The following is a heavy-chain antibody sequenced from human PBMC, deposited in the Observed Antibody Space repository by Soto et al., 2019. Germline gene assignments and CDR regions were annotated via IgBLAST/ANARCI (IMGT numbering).Heavy chain of an antibody. Sequence: GGSLRLSCAASGFTFDDYGMSWVRQAPGKGLEWVSGINWNGGSTGYADSAKGRFTISRDNAKNSLYLQMNSLRAEDTALYYCARVAPTYYDFWSGYYHFDYWGQGTLVTVSS. CDR2: INWNGGST. CDR1: GFTFDDYG. V-gene: IGHV3-20*04. D-gene: IGHD3-3*01. J-gene: IGHJ4*02. CDR3: ARVAPTYYDFWSGYYHFDY.